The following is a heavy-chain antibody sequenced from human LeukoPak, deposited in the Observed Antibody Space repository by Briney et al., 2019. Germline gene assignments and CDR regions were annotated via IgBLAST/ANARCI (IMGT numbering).Heavy chain of an antibody. Sequence: GGSLRLSCAASGFTFSSSAMSWVRQVPGKGLEWVSGISASGGSTSYADSVRGRFTISRDNAKNSLYLQMNSLRAEDTAVYYCARDKVVGATYFDYWGQGTLVTVSS. D-gene: IGHD1-26*01. CDR2: ISASGGST. CDR3: ARDKVVGATYFDY. CDR1: GFTFSSSA. V-gene: IGHV3-23*01. J-gene: IGHJ4*02.